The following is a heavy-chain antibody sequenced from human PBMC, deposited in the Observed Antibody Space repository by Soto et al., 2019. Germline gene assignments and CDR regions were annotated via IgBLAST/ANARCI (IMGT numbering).Heavy chain of an antibody. CDR2: ISAYNGNT. J-gene: IGHJ3*02. CDR1: GYTFTSYG. V-gene: IGHV1-18*01. D-gene: IGHD5-18*01. Sequence: QVQLVQSGAEVKKPGASVKVSCKASGYTFTSYGISWVRQAPGQGLEWMGWISAYNGNTNYAQKLQGRVTMTTDTSTSTAYMELRSLRSDDTAVYYCAKSERGRGYSSPVAFDIWGQGTMVTVSS. CDR3: AKSERGRGYSSPVAFDI.